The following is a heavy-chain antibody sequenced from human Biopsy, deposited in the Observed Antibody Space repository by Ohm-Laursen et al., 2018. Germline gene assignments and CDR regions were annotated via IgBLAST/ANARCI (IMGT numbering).Heavy chain of an antibody. Sequence: SCHASGYTFTSYCISSVRQASGQGPEWIGLLNPVSGNSNFGQKFRGRVTVTSDTSISTAYMELSGLTSDDTATYYCWRAVRNQLLTDPWGQGTLVTVTS. CDR1: GYTFTSYC. CDR3: WRAVRNQLLTDP. D-gene: IGHD1-7*01. J-gene: IGHJ5*02. V-gene: IGHV1-8*01. CDR2: LNPVSGNS.